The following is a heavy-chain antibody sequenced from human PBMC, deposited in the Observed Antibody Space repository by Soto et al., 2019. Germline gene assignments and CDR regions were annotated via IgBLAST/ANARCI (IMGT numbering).Heavy chain of an antibody. CDR3: ARESGAGSSTVTLNGFDP. CDR1: GFTFSSYS. V-gene: IGHV3-48*01. D-gene: IGHD4-17*01. J-gene: IGHJ5*02. Sequence: EVQLVESGGGLVQPGGSLRLSCAASGFTFSSYSMNWVRQAPGKGLEWVSYISSSSSTIYYADSVKGRFTISRDNAKNSXXLQMNSLRAEDTAVYYCARESGAGSSTVTLNGFDPWGQGTLVTVSS. CDR2: ISSSSSTI.